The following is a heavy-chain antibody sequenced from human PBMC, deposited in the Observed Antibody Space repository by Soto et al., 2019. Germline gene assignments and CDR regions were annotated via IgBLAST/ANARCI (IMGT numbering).Heavy chain of an antibody. CDR3: ARPPAGYYDRGYNWFDP. CDR2: ISPNLGNT. V-gene: IGHV1-69*02. CDR1: GGTFSSYT. J-gene: IGHJ5*02. Sequence: GASVKVSCKASGGTFSSYTISWVRQAPGQGLEWMGRISPNLGNTNYAQKFQGRVTMTTDKSTSTAYMELRSLRSDDTAVYYCARPPAGYYDRGYNWFDPWGQGTLVTVSS. D-gene: IGHD3-22*01.